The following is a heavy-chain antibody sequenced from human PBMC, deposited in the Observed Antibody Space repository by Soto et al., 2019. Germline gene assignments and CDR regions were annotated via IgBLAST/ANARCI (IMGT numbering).Heavy chain of an antibody. Sequence: QVQLVQSGAEVKKPGASVKVSCKASGYTFTGYYMHWVRQAPGQGLEWMGWINPNSGGTNYAQKFQGRDTMTRDTSISIAYMELSRLRSDDTAVYYCARAKGSGTYYKALDYWGQGTLVTVYS. CDR1: GYTFTGYY. CDR2: INPNSGGT. J-gene: IGHJ4*02. V-gene: IGHV1-2*02. D-gene: IGHD3-10*01. CDR3: ARAKGSGTYYKALDY.